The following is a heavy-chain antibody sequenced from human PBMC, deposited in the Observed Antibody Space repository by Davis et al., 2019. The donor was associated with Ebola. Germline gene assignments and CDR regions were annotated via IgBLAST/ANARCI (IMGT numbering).Heavy chain of an antibody. V-gene: IGHV1-2*02. J-gene: IGHJ5*02. Sequence: ASVKVSCKASGGTFSSYAISWVRQAPGQGLEWMGWINPNSGGTNYAQKFQGRVTMTRDTSISTAYMELSRLRSDDTAVYYCASRYGGNPWGQGTLVTVSS. CDR3: ASRYGGNP. CDR1: GGTFSSYA. CDR2: INPNSGGT. D-gene: IGHD4-23*01.